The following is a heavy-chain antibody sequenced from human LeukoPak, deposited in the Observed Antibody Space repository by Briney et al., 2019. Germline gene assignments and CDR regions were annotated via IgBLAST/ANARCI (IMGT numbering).Heavy chain of an antibody. J-gene: IGHJ5*02. CDR1: GGSLSGFY. D-gene: IGHD3-3*01. CDR2: VYYSGST. Sequence: SETLSLTCTVSGGSLSGFYWSWIRQPPGAGLEWIGYVYYSGSTTYNPSLKSRVTISVDTSKNQFSLRLGSVTAADTAVYYCARDSPTMDARWFDPGGQGILVPVSS. CDR3: ARDSPTMDARWFDP. V-gene: IGHV4-59*01.